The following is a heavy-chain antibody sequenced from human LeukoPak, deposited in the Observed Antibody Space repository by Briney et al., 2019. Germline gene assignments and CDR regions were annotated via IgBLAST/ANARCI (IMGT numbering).Heavy chain of an antibody. V-gene: IGHV3-73*01. CDR2: IRSKANSYAT. CDR1: GFTFSGSA. Sequence: GGSLRLSCAASGFTFSGSAMHWVRQASGKGLEWVGRIRSKANSYATAYAASVKGRFTISRDDSKNTAYLQMNSLKTEDTAVYYCVTLRGEDYWGQGTLVTVSS. D-gene: IGHD3-10*01. CDR3: VTLRGEDY. J-gene: IGHJ4*02.